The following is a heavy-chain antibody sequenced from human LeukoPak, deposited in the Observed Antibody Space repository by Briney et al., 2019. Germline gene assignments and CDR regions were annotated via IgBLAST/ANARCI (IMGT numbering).Heavy chain of an antibody. CDR3: ARGGYSGYAFDR. CDR2: IYYNGST. CDR1: GGSISRYY. D-gene: IGHD5-12*01. Sequence: SETLSLTCAVSGGSISRYYWSWIRQPPGKGLEWIGNIYYNGSTNYKPSLKSRVTISVHTSKNQFSLNLRSLTAADTAVYYCARGGYSGYAFDRWGQGTRVTVSS. J-gene: IGHJ5*02. V-gene: IGHV4-59*01.